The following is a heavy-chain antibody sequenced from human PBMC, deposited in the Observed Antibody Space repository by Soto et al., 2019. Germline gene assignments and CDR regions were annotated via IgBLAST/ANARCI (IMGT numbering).Heavy chain of an antibody. D-gene: IGHD2-2*01. Sequence: EVQLLESGGNLVQPGGSLRLSCAASGFSLKNYAMTWVRQAPGKGLEWVSGITGSGDKTYYADSVKGRFIISRDNSENTLYLQMNSLRAEDTALYYCARDCSSSSCSVWRYWGQETQVTVSS. J-gene: IGHJ4*02. CDR3: ARDCSSSSCSVWRY. V-gene: IGHV3-23*01. CDR1: GFSLKNYA. CDR2: ITGSGDKT.